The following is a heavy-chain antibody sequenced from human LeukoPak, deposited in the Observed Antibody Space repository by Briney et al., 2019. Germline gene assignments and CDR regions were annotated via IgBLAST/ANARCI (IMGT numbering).Heavy chain of an antibody. CDR1: GFTFNNFG. Sequence: GGSLRLSCAPSGFTFNNFGMQWVRQAPGKGLEWVAHISTDGSDKYYADSVEARFTVSRLNSKNALYLQMNGLRAEDTAVYYCEKYRSNAWHFEDWGEETLVSFPS. D-gene: IGHD6-19*01. V-gene: IGHV3-30*18. J-gene: IGHJ4*02. CDR2: ISTDGSDK. CDR3: EKYRSNAWHFED.